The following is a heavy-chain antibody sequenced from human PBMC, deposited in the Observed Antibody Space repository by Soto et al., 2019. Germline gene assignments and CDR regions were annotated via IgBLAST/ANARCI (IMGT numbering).Heavy chain of an antibody. Sequence: EVQLVESGGGLVKPGGSLRLSCAASGFTFSSYSMNWVRQAPGKGLEWVSSISSSSSYIYYEDSVKGRFTISRDNAKNSLYLQLNRLRGEDTAVYYCATEAGEFSTRSFDYWGQGTLVTVSS. D-gene: IGHD3-16*02. CDR2: ISSSSSYI. J-gene: IGHJ4*02. CDR1: GFTFSSYS. V-gene: IGHV3-21*01. CDR3: ATEAGEFSTRSFDY.